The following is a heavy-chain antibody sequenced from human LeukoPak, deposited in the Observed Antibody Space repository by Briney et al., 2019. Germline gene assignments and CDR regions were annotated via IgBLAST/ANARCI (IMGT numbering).Heavy chain of an antibody. CDR2: FHHGGSP. CDR1: GGSINNGDYI. CDR3: ARGLPTDKRDH. Sequence: SQTLSLTCAVSGGSINNGDYIWTWLRQPPGKGLEWIGRFHHGGSPSYNPSLQSRVILSADTSYTQFSLNLRSVTDADSAVYYCARGLPTDKRDHWGQGTLVTVSS. J-gene: IGHJ4*02. D-gene: IGHD4-17*01. V-gene: IGHV4-30-4*01.